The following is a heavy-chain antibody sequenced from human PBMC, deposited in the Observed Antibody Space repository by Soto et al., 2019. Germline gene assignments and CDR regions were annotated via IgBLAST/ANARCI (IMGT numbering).Heavy chain of an antibody. D-gene: IGHD3-10*01. CDR2: ISSSSSTI. Sequence: GGSLRLSCAASGFTFSSYSMNWVRQAPGKGLEWVSYISSSSSTIYYADSVKGRFTISRDNAKNSLYLQMNSLRDEVTAVYYCARYQWSPTVRVLRNPYYYYGMDVWGQGTTVTVSS. CDR1: GFTFSSYS. CDR3: ARYQWSPTVRVLRNPYYYYGMDV. J-gene: IGHJ6*02. V-gene: IGHV3-48*02.